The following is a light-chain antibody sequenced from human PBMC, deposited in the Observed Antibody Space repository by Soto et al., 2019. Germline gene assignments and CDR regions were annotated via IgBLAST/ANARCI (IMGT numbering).Light chain of an antibody. V-gene: IGKV1-5*01. CDR1: QTISTW. Sequence: DIQMTQSASTLSGSVGDRVTITCRASQTISTWMAWYQQKPGKAPKLLVYDASTLQSGVASRFSGSGSGTEFTLIIIGLQPDDSATYYCQQYTNTNNPWMFGQGTKVDIK. CDR3: QQYTNTNNPWM. CDR2: DAS. J-gene: IGKJ1*01.